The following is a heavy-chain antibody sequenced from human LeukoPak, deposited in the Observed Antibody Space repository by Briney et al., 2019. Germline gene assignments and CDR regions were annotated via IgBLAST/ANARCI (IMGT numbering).Heavy chain of an antibody. J-gene: IGHJ5*02. CDR2: MNPNSGNT. D-gene: IGHD3-22*01. CDR1: GYTFTSYD. CDR3: ARGPYYYDSSGYRFDP. V-gene: IGHV1-8*01. Sequence: ASVKDSCKASGYTFTSYDINWVRQATGQGLEWMGWMNPNSGNTGYAQKFQGRVTMTRNTSISTAYMELSSLRSEDTAVYYCARGPYYYDSSGYRFDPWGQGTLVTVSS.